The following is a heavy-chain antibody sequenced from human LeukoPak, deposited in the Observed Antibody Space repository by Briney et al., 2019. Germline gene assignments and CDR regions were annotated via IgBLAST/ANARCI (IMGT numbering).Heavy chain of an antibody. D-gene: IGHD6-19*01. V-gene: IGHV4-39*01. CDR1: GGSISSSSYY. CDR2: VYYTGST. J-gene: IGHJ4*02. CDR3: ARGYSSGWTY. Sequence: SETLSLTCTVSGGSISSSSYYWGWIRQPPGRGLEWIGSVYYTGSTYYNPSLKSRVTISVDTSKNQFSLKLSSVTAADTAVYYCARGYSSGWTYWGQGTLVTVSS.